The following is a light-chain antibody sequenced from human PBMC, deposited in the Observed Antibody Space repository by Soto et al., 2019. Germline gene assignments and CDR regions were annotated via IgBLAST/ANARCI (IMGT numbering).Light chain of an antibody. J-gene: IGLJ3*02. Sequence: QSVLTQPPSASGTPGQRVTISCSGSSSNVGVNFVYWHQQIPGTAPKLLIYRNNQRPSGVPDRFSGSKSGTSASLAISGLRTEDEADYHCVVWDDSLPGWVFGGGTKLTVL. V-gene: IGLV1-47*01. CDR1: SSNVGVNF. CDR2: RNN. CDR3: VVWDDSLPGWV.